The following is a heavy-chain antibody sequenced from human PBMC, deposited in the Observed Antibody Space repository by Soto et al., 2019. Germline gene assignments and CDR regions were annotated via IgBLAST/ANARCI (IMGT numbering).Heavy chain of an antibody. J-gene: IGHJ4*02. V-gene: IGHV1-3*01. D-gene: IGHD2-15*01. CDR3: ARDLGGWPDY. CDR2: INAGNGNT. Sequence: GASVKVSCKASGYTFTSYAMHWVRQAPGQRLEWMGWINAGNGNTKYSQKFQVRVTITKDTSATTAYMELSSLRSEDTAVYYCARDLGGWPDYWGQGNLVTVSA. CDR1: GYTFTSYA.